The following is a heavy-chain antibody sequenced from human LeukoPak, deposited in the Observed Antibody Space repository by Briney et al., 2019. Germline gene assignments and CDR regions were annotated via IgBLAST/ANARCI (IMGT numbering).Heavy chain of an antibody. J-gene: IGHJ4*03. CDR1: GGSISSSSAY. V-gene: IGHV4-39*01. D-gene: IGHD5-18*01. CDR2: INYSKNT. CDR3: VSPRGFSYGYFDY. Sequence: SETLLLTCTVSGGSISSSSAYWGWLRQPPGKGLEWIGSINYSKNTYYNPSLKRRVTISADTSKNQFSLTLGSVSATDTAVYYCVSPRGFSYGYFDYWGQGTLVTVSS.